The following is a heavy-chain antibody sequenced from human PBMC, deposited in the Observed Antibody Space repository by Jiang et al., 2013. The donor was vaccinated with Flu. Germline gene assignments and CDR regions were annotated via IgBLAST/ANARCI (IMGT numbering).Heavy chain of an antibody. J-gene: IGHJ3*02. Sequence: VQLVESGGGLVQPGGSLRLSCAASGFAFSSYEMNWVRQAPGKGLEWVAYISSSGTTIYYADSMKGRFTISRDNAKNSLFLQMSGLRAEDTALYYCARDQGPLVYCGGDCNPPLDAFDIWAKGQWSPSLQ. V-gene: IGHV3-48*03. D-gene: IGHD2-21*02. CDR3: ARDQGPLVYCGGDCNPPLDAFDI. CDR1: GFAFSSYE. CDR2: ISSSGTTI.